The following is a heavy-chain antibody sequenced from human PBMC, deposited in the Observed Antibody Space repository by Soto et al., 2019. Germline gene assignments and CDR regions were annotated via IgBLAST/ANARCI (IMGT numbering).Heavy chain of an antibody. Sequence: QVQLVQSGAEVKKPGSSVKVSCKASGGTFSSYAISWVRQAPGQGLEWMGGIIPIFGTANYPQKFQGRVTITADESTSTAYMELSSLRSEDTAVYYCAREGYSGYDDPPSVRNSGTGGWFDPWGQGTLVTVSS. D-gene: IGHD5-12*01. CDR3: AREGYSGYDDPPSVRNSGTGGWFDP. V-gene: IGHV1-69*01. J-gene: IGHJ5*02. CDR1: GGTFSSYA. CDR2: IIPIFGTA.